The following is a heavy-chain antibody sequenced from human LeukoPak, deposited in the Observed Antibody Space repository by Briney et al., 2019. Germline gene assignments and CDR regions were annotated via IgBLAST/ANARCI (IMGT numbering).Heavy chain of an antibody. V-gene: IGHV3-21*01. CDR1: GFTFSSYS. CDR3: TRDGESSGWYSAC. D-gene: IGHD6-19*01. Sequence: GGSLRLSCAASGFTFSSYSMNWVRQAPGKGLQWVSSISSSGAYIFYADSVQGRFTISRDNAKNSLYPQMNSLRAEDTAVYYCTRDGESSGWYSACWGQGTLVTVSS. CDR2: ISSSGAYI. J-gene: IGHJ4*02.